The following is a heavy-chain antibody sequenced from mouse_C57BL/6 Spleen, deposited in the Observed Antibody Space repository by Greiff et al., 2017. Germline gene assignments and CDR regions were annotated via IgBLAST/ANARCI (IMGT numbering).Heavy chain of an antibody. D-gene: IGHD2-4*01. CDR1: GFTFTDYY. CDR3: ARYRAIRYFDV. V-gene: IGHV7-3*01. J-gene: IGHJ1*03. Sequence: EVKLVESGGGLVQPGGSLSLSCAASGFTFTDYYMSWVRQPPGKALEWLGFIRNKANGYTTEYSASVKGRFTISRDNSQSILYLQMNALRAEDSATYDCARYRAIRYFDVWGTGTTVTVSS. CDR2: IRNKANGYTT.